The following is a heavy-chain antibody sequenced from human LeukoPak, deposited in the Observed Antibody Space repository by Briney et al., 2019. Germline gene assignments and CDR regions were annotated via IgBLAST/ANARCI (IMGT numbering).Heavy chain of an antibody. CDR3: ARLPYDFWSGSLDY. CDR2: ISGSGGST. CDR1: GFTFSSYA. V-gene: IGHV3-23*01. Sequence: GGSLRLSCAASGFTFSSYAMSWVRQAPGKGLEWVSAISGSGGSTYYADSVKGRFTISRDNSKNTLYLQMNSLRAEDTAVYYCARLPYDFWSGSLDYWGRGTLVTVSS. D-gene: IGHD3-3*01. J-gene: IGHJ4*02.